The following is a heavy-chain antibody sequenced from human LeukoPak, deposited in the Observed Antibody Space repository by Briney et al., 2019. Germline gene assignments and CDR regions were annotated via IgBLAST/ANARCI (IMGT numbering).Heavy chain of an antibody. D-gene: IGHD1-7*01. CDR2: IYPGDSDT. CDR1: GYSFTSYW. Sequence: GASLQISCKGSGYSFTSYWIGWVRQMPGKGLEWMGIIYPGDSDTRYSPSFQGQVTISADKSISTAYLQWSSLKASDTAMYYCARRPTNWNYNWFDPWGQGTLVTVSS. V-gene: IGHV5-51*01. J-gene: IGHJ5*02. CDR3: ARRPTNWNYNWFDP.